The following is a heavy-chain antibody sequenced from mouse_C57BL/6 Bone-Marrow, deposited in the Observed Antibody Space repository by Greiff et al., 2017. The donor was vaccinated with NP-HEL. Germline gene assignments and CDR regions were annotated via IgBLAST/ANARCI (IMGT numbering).Heavy chain of an antibody. Sequence: VQLQQSGAELVRPGASVKLSCKASGYTFTDYYINWVKQRPGQGLEWIARIYPGSGNTYYNEKFKGKATLTAEKSSSTAYMQLSSLTSEDSAVYFCARSYGSEDYWGQGTTLTVSS. D-gene: IGHD1-1*01. V-gene: IGHV1-76*01. J-gene: IGHJ2*01. CDR3: ARSYGSEDY. CDR1: GYTFTDYY. CDR2: IYPGSGNT.